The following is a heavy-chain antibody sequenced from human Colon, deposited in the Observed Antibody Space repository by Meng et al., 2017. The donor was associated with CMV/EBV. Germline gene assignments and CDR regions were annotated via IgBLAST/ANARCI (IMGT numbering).Heavy chain of an antibody. CDR3: ARDRRPLVPEADYFYAMDV. V-gene: IGHV3-48*04. D-gene: IGHD3-10*01. J-gene: IGHJ6*02. Sequence: GESLKISCEASGFTFSHYWMSWVRQAPGKGLEWVSSISWSSGIIAYADSVKGRFIISRDNAKNSLTLQMNSLRAEDTAVYYCARDRRPLVPEADYFYAMDVWGQGTTVTVSS. CDR2: ISWSSGII. CDR1: GFTFSHYW.